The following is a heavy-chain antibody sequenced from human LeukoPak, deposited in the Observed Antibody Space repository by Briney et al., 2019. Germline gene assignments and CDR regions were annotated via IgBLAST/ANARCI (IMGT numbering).Heavy chain of an antibody. CDR3: ARDGGDYVFDY. D-gene: IGHD4-17*01. V-gene: IGHV3-48*03. Sequence: GGSLRLSCAASGFTFSSYEMNWVRQAPGKGLEWVSYISSSGSTIYYADSVKGRFTISRDNAKNSLYLQMNGLRAEDTAVYYCARDGGDYVFDYWGQGTLVTVSS. J-gene: IGHJ4*02. CDR1: GFTFSSYE. CDR2: ISSSGSTI.